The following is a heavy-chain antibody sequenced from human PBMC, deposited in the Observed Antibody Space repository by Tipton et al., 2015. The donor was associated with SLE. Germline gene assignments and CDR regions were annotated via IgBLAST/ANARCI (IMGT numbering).Heavy chain of an antibody. Sequence: TLSLTCTVSGASMNGQYWSWIRQPPGKALDFFGFIHYSGYTQYNPSLKSRVTISVDTSKNQFSLKLSSVTAADTAVYFCARDPPSSYYYDMDVWGRGATVTVSS. V-gene: IGHV4-59*11. J-gene: IGHJ6*02. D-gene: IGHD3-22*01. CDR3: ARDPPSSYYYDMDV. CDR1: GASMNGQY. CDR2: IHYSGYT.